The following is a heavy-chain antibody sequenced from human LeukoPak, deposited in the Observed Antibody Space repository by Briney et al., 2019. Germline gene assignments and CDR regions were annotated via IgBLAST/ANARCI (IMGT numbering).Heavy chain of an antibody. CDR2: IYHSGST. CDR1: GGSISSYY. D-gene: IGHD6-13*01. CDR3: ARSSSSDWFDP. V-gene: IGHV4-59*12. J-gene: IGHJ5*02. Sequence: SETLSLTCTVSGGSISSYYWSWIRQPPGKGLEWIGSIYHSGSTNYNPSLKSRVTISVDTSKNQFSLKLSSVTAADTAVYYCARSSSSDWFDPWGQGTLVTVSS.